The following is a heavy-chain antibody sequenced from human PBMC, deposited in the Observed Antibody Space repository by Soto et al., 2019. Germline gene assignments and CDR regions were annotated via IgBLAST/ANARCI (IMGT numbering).Heavy chain of an antibody. Sequence: GGSLRLSCAASGFTFSSYGMHWVRQAPGKGLEWVAVISYDGSNKYYADSVKGRFTISRDNSKNTLYLQMNSLRAEDTAVYYCAKDSPLPGYEFDYWGQGTLVTVSS. V-gene: IGHV3-30*18. CDR1: GFTFSSYG. CDR3: AKDSPLPGYEFDY. J-gene: IGHJ4*02. CDR2: ISYDGSNK. D-gene: IGHD1-1*01.